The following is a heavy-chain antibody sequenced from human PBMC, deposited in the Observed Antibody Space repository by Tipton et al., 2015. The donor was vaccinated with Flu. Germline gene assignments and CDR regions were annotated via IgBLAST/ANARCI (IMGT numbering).Heavy chain of an antibody. J-gene: IGHJ5*02. CDR1: GFTFSGYG. V-gene: IGHV4-34*09. CDR3: ARDRWFSYWFDP. Sequence: LRLSCAASGFTFSGYGMHWIRQPPGKGLEWVGDIYHSGSSDYNPSLRSRVTLSLDTSKNQFSLRLTAVTAADTAVYYCARDRWFSYWFDPWGQGTLVTLSS. CDR2: IYHSGSS. D-gene: IGHD4-23*01.